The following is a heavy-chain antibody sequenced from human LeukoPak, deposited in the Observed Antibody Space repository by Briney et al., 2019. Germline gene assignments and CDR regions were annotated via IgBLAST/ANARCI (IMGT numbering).Heavy chain of an antibody. CDR2: ISSSGSTI. V-gene: IGHV3-11*01. J-gene: IGHJ6*02. CDR3: ARDHGDSSGYDMDV. D-gene: IGHD3-22*01. CDR1: GFTFSDYY. Sequence: GGSQRLSCAASGFTFSDYYMSWIRQAPGKGLEWVSYISSSGSTIYYADSVKGRFTISRDNAKNSLYLQMNSLRAEDTAVYYCARDHGDSSGYDMDVWGQGTTVTVPS.